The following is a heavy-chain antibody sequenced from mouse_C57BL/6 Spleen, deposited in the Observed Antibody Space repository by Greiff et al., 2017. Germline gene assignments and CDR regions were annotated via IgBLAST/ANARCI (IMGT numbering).Heavy chain of an antibody. J-gene: IGHJ4*01. Sequence: EVQLQQSGPELVKPGASVKISCKASGYSFTGYYMNWVKQSPEKSLEWIGEINPSTGGTTYNQKFKAKATLTVDKSSSTAYMQLKSLTSEDSAVYYCARGAGTGAMGDWGQGTSVTVST. D-gene: IGHD4-1*01. CDR2: INPSTGGT. CDR3: ARGAGTGAMGD. V-gene: IGHV1-42*01. CDR1: GYSFTGYY.